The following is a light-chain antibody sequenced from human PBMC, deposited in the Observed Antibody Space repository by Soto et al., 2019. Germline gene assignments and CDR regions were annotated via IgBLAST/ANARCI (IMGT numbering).Light chain of an antibody. Sequence: DIQMTQSPSSVSASVGDTVTLTCRASQDISTCLAWYQQKPGKAPNLLIYATSRLQSGVPSRFSGRGSGTDFSLTIGGLQPEDFAIYYCQQAHSFPYTFGQGSHLEIK. CDR1: QDISTC. CDR3: QQAHSFPYT. J-gene: IGKJ2*01. CDR2: ATS. V-gene: IGKV1-12*01.